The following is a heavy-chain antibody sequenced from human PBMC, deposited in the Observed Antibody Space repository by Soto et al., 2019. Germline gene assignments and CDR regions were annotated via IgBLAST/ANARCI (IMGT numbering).Heavy chain of an antibody. CDR1: GGSISSGGYY. J-gene: IGHJ4*02. CDR2: MYYSGST. CDR3: ARGWCSGGSCYFDY. Sequence: QVQLQESGPGLVKPSQTLSLTCTVSGGSISSGGYYWSWIRQHPGKGLEWIGYMYYSGSTYYNPSLKSRVTISVDTSKNQFSLKLSSVTAADTAVYYCARGWCSGGSCYFDYWGQGTLVTVSS. V-gene: IGHV4-31*03. D-gene: IGHD2-15*01.